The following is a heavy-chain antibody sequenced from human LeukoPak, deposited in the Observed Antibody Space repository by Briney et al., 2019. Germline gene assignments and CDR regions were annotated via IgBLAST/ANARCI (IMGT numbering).Heavy chain of an antibody. D-gene: IGHD5-24*01. V-gene: IGHV3-30-3*01. CDR2: ISYDGSNK. J-gene: IGHJ4*02. CDR3: AREMATILGY. Sequence: GRSLRLSCAASGFTFSSYAMHWVRQAPGKGLEWVAVISYDGSNKYYADSVKGRFTISRDNSKNTLYLQMNSLRAEDTAVYYCAREMATILGYWGQGTLVAVSS. CDR1: GFTFSSYA.